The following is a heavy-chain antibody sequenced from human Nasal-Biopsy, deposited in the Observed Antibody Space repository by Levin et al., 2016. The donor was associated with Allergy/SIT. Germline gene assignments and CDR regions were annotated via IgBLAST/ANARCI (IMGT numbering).Heavy chain of an antibody. CDR1: GGSISSSSYY. CDR3: ARRHYDSGGFYYALDP. CDR2: VYYTGTT. V-gene: IGHV4-39*01. D-gene: IGHD3-22*01. Sequence: SETLSLTCTVSGGSISSSSYYWDWIRQPPGKGLEWIGSVYYTGTTDYNRSLKSRVAISINTSKTQFSLKLSSVTATDTAVYYCARRHYDSGGFYYALDPWGQGTLVTV. J-gene: IGHJ5*02.